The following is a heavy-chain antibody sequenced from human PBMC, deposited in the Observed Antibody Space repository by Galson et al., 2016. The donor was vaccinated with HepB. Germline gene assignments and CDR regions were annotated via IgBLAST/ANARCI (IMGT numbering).Heavy chain of an antibody. D-gene: IGHD3-3*01. V-gene: IGHV3-11*01. CDR1: GFTLSDYY. J-gene: IGHJ5*02. CDR3: ARDPAVIIQAISAPKAGWFDP. CDR2: ISDSGTTK. Sequence: SLRLSCAASGFTLSDYYMNWIRQAPGKGLEWVSYISDSGTTKYYADSVRGRFTISRDNAKNSVYLQMSSLRREDTAVYFCARDPAVIIQAISAPKAGWFDPWGQGSLVTVSS.